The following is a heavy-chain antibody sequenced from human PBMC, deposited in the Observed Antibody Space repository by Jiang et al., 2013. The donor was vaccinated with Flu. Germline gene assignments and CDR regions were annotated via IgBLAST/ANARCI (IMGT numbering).Heavy chain of an antibody. J-gene: IGHJ6*02. Sequence: TVSGGSISSSSYYWGWIRQPPGKGLEWIGSIYYSGSTYYNPSLKSRVTISVDTSKNQFSLKLSSVTAADTAVYYCARDELFPSPLYYYGMDVWGQGTTVTVSS. V-gene: IGHV4-39*07. CDR3: ARDELFPSPLYYYGMDV. D-gene: IGHD3-10*01. CDR2: IYYSGST. CDR1: GGSISSSSYY.